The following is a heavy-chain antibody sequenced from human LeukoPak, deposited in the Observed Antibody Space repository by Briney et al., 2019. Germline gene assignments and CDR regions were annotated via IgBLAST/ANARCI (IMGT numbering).Heavy chain of an antibody. D-gene: IGHD2-15*01. J-gene: IGHJ4*02. Sequence: ASVKVSCKASGYTFTSYYMHWVRQAPGQGLEWMGIINPSGGSTSYAQKFQGRVTMTRDTSTSTVYMELSSLRSEDTAVYYCARAPGVVVVVAARYYFDYWGQGTLVTASS. CDR1: GYTFTSYY. V-gene: IGHV1-46*01. CDR2: INPSGGST. CDR3: ARAPGVVVVVAARYYFDY.